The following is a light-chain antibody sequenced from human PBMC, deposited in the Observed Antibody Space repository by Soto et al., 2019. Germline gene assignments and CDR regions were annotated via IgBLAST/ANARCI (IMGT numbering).Light chain of an antibody. V-gene: IGKV1-9*01. CDR2: AAS. CDR1: QSISFY. J-gene: IGKJ4*01. CDR3: QQLNSYPLT. Sequence: DIQMTQSPSSLSASVGDRVTITCRASQSISFYLNWYQQKPGKAPKLLIYAASTLQSGVPSRFSGSGSGTDFTLTISSLQPEDFATYYCQQLNSYPLTFGGGTKVEIK.